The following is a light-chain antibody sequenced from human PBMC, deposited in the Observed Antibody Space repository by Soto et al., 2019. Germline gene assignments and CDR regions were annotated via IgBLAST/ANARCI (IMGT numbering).Light chain of an antibody. V-gene: IGKV3-20*01. CDR1: QSVSSSY. CDR3: QQYGSSSYT. J-gene: IGKJ2*01. Sequence: EIVLTQSPGTLSLSPGERATLSCRASQSVSSSYLAWYQQKPGQAPRLLIYGASSRATGIPDRFSGSGSGTDFTLTMSRLEPEDFEVYYRQQYGSSSYTFGQGTKLEIK. CDR2: GAS.